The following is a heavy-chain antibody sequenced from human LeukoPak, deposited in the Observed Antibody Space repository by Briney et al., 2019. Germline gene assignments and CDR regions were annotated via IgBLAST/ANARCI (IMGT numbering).Heavy chain of an antibody. D-gene: IGHD2-21*02. CDR3: ARGSAETYCGGDCFYPHFDY. CDR1: GYTFTSYA. CDR2: INTNTGNP. J-gene: IGHJ4*02. Sequence: ASVKVSCKASGYTFTSYAMNWVRQAPGQGLEWMGWINTNTGNPTYAQGFTGRFVFSLDTSVSTAYLQISSLKAEDTAMYYCARGSAETYCGGDCFYPHFDYWGQGTLVTVSS. V-gene: IGHV7-4-1*02.